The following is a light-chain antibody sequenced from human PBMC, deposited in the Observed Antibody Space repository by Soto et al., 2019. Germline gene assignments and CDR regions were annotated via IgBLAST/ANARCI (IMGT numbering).Light chain of an antibody. J-gene: IGKJ5*01. CDR1: QIVRGEY. CDR2: GAF. Sequence: EIVLTQSPGTLSFSPGERATVSCRASQIVRGEYLAWYQQKRGQPPRLLIYGAFNRAGGIPDRFSGSGFGTDFTLTISRLEPEDFAVYYCQQYSASPRTFGQGTRLEIK. V-gene: IGKV3-20*01. CDR3: QQYSASPRT.